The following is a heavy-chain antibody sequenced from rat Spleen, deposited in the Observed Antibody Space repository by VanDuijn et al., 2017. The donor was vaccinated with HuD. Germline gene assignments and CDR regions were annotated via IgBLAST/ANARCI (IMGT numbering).Heavy chain of an antibody. J-gene: IGHJ4*01. CDR1: GFTFSDFA. D-gene: IGHD1-2*01. Sequence: EVQLVESGGGLVQPGRSLKLSCAASGFTFSDFAMHWIRQPPGKGLEWVASISYDGTATYYRDSVKGRFSLSRDNAKSTLYLQMDSLRSEDTATYYCARHSSTYYVMDAWGQGASVTVSA. CDR2: ISYDGTAT. V-gene: IGHV5-7*01. CDR3: ARHSSTYYVMDA.